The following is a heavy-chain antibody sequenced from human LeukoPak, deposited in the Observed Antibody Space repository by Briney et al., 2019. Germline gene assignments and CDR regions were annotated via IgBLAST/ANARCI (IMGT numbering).Heavy chain of an antibody. CDR3: TSTRY. CDR2: IRSKAKSYAT. J-gene: IGHJ4*02. CDR1: MFTFSGSA. Sequence: GGSLRLSCAAWMFTFSGSAMQWARQASGKGLEWVGRIRSKAKSYATAYAASVKGRFTISRDDSKNTAYLQMNSLKTEDTAVYYCTSTRYWGQGTLVTVSS. V-gene: IGHV3-73*01.